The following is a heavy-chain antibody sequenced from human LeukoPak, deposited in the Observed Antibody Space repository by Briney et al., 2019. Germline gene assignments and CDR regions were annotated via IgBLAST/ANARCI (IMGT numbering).Heavy chain of an antibody. CDR2: INPDGGST. CDR1: GYTFTSYW. CDR3: ARAPRNSSTMLDY. Sequence: ASVKVSCKASGYTFTSYWIQWVRQAPGQGLEWMGLINPDGGSTAYAHRFQGRVTMTRNTSTSTVYMVFSSLRSEDTALYYCARAPRNSSTMLDYWGQGTLVTVSS. V-gene: IGHV1-46*01. D-gene: IGHD6-13*01. J-gene: IGHJ4*02.